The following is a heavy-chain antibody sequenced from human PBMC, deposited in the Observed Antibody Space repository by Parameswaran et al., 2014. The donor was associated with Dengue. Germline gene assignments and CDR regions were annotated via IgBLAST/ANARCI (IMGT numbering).Heavy chain of an antibody. D-gene: IGHD3-22*01. V-gene: IGHV3-48*03. CDR2: ISSSGSTI. J-gene: IGHJ4*02. CDR3: ARYDYDSRGYYFDY. Sequence: VRQMPGKGLEWVSYISSSGSTIYYADSVKGRFTISRDNARNSLYLQMNSLRAEDTAIYYCARYDYDSRGYYFDYWGQGTLVTVSS.